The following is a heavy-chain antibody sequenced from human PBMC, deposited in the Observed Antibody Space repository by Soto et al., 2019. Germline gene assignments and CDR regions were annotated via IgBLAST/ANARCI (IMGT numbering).Heavy chain of an antibody. V-gene: IGHV3-48*03. CDR1: RFTFSTYE. CDR3: VRYCSTTLCNGVATRTFDY. D-gene: IGHD2-2*01. J-gene: IGHJ4*02. CDR2: ISTSGSTA. Sequence: GGSLRLSCAASRFTFSTYEMNWVRQAPGKGLEWVSYISTSGSTAYYADSVKGRLTISRDNTRNSLYLQMNSLRDEDTALYYCVRYCSTTLCNGVATRTFDYWGQGTLVTVSS.